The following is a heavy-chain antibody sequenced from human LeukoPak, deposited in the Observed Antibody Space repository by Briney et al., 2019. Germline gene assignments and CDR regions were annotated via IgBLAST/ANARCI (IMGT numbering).Heavy chain of an antibody. CDR2: IYYCGST. V-gene: IGHV4-39*01. D-gene: IGHD3-10*01. J-gene: IGHJ4*02. CDR1: GGSISSSSYY. Sequence: SETLSLTCTVSGGSISSSSYYWGWIRQPPGKGLEWIGSIYYCGSTYYNPSLKSRVTISVDTSKNQFSLKLSSVTAADTAVYYCARAYYYGSGSPHKGTLNFDYWGQGTLVTVSS. CDR3: ARAYYYGSGSPHKGTLNFDY.